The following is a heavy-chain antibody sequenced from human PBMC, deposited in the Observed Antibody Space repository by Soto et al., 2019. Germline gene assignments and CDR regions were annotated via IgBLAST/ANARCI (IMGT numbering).Heavy chain of an antibody. CDR1: GGSFSGYY. D-gene: IGHD1-1*01. J-gene: IGHJ3*02. CDR2: INHSGST. V-gene: IGHV4-34*01. Sequence: SETLSLTCAVYGGSFSGYYWSWIRQPPGKGLEWIGEINHSGSTNYNPSLKSRVTISVDTSKNQFSLKLSSVTAADTAVYYCARDSGRENTNGFDIWGQGTMVTVSS. CDR3: ARDSGRENTNGFDI.